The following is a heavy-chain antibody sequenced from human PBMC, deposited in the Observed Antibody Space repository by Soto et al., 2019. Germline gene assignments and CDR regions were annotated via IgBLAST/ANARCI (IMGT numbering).Heavy chain of an antibody. J-gene: IGHJ4*02. CDR2: ISYDGSNK. CDR1: GFTFSSYA. V-gene: IGHV3-30-3*01. D-gene: IGHD3-16*01. CDR3: ARVGGKNRKAHGGFDY. Sequence: QVQLVESGGGVVQPGRSLRLSCAASGFTFSSYAMHWVRQAPGKGLEWVAVISYDGSNKYYADSVKGRFTISRDNSKNTLYLQMNSLRAEDTAVYYCARVGGKNRKAHGGFDYWGQGTLVTVSS.